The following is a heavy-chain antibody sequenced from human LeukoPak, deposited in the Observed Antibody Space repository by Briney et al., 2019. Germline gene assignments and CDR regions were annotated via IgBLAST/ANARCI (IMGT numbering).Heavy chain of an antibody. V-gene: IGHV3-21*01. CDR3: ARETREVDY. CDR1: GCTFSSYI. J-gene: IGHJ4*02. Sequence: PAESLTLSCAASGCTFSSYIMNWIRQPPGKGLGWVASISSSSSYIYYADAVKGRFTISRDNAKNSMYLQMNSLRAEDTAVYYCARETREVDYWGQGTLVTVSS. CDR2: ISSSSSYI.